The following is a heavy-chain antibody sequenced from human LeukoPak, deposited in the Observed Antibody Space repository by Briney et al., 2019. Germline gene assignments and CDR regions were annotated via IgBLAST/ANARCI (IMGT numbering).Heavy chain of an antibody. CDR1: GFTFSRYW. CDR2: IKQDGSEK. J-gene: IGHJ4*02. V-gene: IGHV3-7*05. CDR3: AFRGYYDILTGYYNVLYFDY. Sequence: PGGSLRLSCAASGFTFSRYWMSWVRQAPGEGLEWVANIKQDGSEKYYVDSVKGRFTISRDNAKNSLYLQMNSLRAEDTAVYYCAFRGYYDILTGYYNVLYFDYWGQGTLVTVSS. D-gene: IGHD3-9*01.